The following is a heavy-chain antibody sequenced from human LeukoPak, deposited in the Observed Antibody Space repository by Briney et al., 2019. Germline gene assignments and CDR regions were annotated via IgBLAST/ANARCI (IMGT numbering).Heavy chain of an antibody. D-gene: IGHD2-2*01. CDR2: IYYSGST. Sequence: ASQTLSLTCTVSGGSISSGDYYWSWIRQPPGKGLEWIGYIYYSGSTYYNLSLKSRVTISVDTSKNQFSLKLSSVTAADTAVYYCARDLAVGGYCSSTSCYAGDYWGQGTLVTVSS. V-gene: IGHV4-30-4*01. CDR1: GGSISSGDYY. J-gene: IGHJ4*02. CDR3: ARDLAVGGYCSSTSCYAGDY.